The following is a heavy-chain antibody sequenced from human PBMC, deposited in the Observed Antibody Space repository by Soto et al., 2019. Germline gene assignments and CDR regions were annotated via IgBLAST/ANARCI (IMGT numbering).Heavy chain of an antibody. D-gene: IGHD2-21*02. CDR3: ARSRGIVVVTAIHYYYYGMDV. CDR2: IIPIFGTA. J-gene: IGHJ6*02. CDR1: GGTFSSYA. V-gene: IGHV1-69*01. Sequence: QVPLVQSGAEVKKPGSSVKVSCKASGGTFSSYAISWVRQAPGQGLEWMGGIIPIFGTANYAQKFQGRVTITADESTSTAYMELSSLRSEDTAVYYCARSRGIVVVTAIHYYYYGMDVWGQGTTVTVSS.